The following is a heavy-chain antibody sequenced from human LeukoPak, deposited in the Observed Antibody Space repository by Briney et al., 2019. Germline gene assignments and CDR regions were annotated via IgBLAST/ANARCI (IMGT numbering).Heavy chain of an antibody. Sequence: SVKVSCKASGGTFSSYTIAWVRQAPGQGLEWLGGIIPLFGSANYAQKFQGRVTITADESTSTAYMELSSLISEDTAVYYCATPPTGTTTTGEFYFDSWGQGTLVTFSS. CDR2: IIPLFGSA. D-gene: IGHD1-1*01. V-gene: IGHV1-69*13. J-gene: IGHJ4*02. CDR3: ATPPTGTTTTGEFYFDS. CDR1: GGTFSSYT.